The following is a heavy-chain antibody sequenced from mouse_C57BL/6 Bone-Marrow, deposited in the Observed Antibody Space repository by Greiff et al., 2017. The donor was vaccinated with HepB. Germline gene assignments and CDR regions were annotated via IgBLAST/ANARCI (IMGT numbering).Heavy chain of an antibody. Sequence: VQLKQSGAELVRPGASVKLSCTASGFNIKDDYMHWVKQRPEQGLEWIGWIEPENGDTEYASKFQGKATITADTSSNTAYLQLSSLTSEATAVYYCTTPPPWFAYWGQGTLVTVSA. CDR1: GFNIKDDY. CDR3: TTPPPWFAY. J-gene: IGHJ3*01. CDR2: IEPENGDT. V-gene: IGHV14-4*01.